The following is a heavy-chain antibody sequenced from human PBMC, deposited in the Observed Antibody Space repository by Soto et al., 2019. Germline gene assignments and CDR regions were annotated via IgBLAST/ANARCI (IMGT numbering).Heavy chain of an antibody. Sequence: QVQLVQSGAEVKKPGSSVKVSCKASGGTFSSYAISWVRQAPGQGLEWMGGLIPIFGTANYAQKFQGRVTITADKSTSTAYMELSSLRSEDTAVYYCARHRRFLEWLSPFDYWGQGTLVTVSS. V-gene: IGHV1-69*06. CDR2: LIPIFGTA. D-gene: IGHD3-3*01. J-gene: IGHJ4*02. CDR3: ARHRRFLEWLSPFDY. CDR1: GGTFSSYA.